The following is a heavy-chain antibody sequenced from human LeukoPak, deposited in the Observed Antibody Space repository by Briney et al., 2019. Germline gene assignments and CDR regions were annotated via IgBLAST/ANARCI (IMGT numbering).Heavy chain of an antibody. CDR3: ARERRPRYSSGWYFGY. CDR2: INHSGST. Sequence: SETLSLTCTVSGGSISSYYWSWIRQPAGKGLEWIGEINHSGSTNYNPSLKSRVTISVDTSKNQFSLKLSSATAADTAVYYCARERRPRYSSGWYFGYWGQGTLVTVSS. D-gene: IGHD6-19*01. CDR1: GGSISSYY. J-gene: IGHJ4*02. V-gene: IGHV4-34*01.